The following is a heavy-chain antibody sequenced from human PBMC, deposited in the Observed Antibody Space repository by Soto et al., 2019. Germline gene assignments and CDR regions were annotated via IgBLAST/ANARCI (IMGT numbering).Heavy chain of an antibody. V-gene: IGHV3-23*01. CDR3: AKNRWTTEVTEVLLYFDS. Sequence: GGSLRFSCAVSGFSFSSYAMVWVRQAPGKGLEWVSTISGSGGTTNYADSVKGRFTISRDNSKNRLYLQMNSLRDEDTAVYYCAKNRWTTEVTEVLLYFDSWGQGTLVTVSS. CDR2: ISGSGGTT. CDR1: GFSFSSYA. D-gene: IGHD4-17*01. J-gene: IGHJ4*02.